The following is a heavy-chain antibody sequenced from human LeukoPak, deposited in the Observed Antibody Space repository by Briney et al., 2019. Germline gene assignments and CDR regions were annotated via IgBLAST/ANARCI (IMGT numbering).Heavy chain of an antibody. Sequence: GASVKVSCKASGYTFTSYGISWVRQAPGQGLEWMGWISAYNGNTNYAQKLQGRVTMTTDTSTSTAYMEPRRLRSDDTAVYYCARGPSWSSSIALARYYYYYMDVWGKGTTVTVSS. CDR2: ISAYNGNT. J-gene: IGHJ6*03. D-gene: IGHD6-13*01. CDR3: ARGPSWSSSIALARYYYYYMDV. CDR1: GYTFTSYG. V-gene: IGHV1-18*01.